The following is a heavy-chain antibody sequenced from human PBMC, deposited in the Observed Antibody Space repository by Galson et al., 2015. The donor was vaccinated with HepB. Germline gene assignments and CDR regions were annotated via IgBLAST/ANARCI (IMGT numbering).Heavy chain of an antibody. J-gene: IGHJ6*02. CDR1: GYSFTSYW. Sequence: QSGAEVKKPGDSLKISCKGSGYSFTSYWIAWVRQMPGKGLEWMGIIYPDDSDTRYSPSFQGQVTISADKSISTAYLQWSSLKASDTAMYYCARRSSSAAGGRSLDVWGQGTTVTVSS. D-gene: IGHD6-6*01. V-gene: IGHV5-51*01. CDR2: IYPDDSDT. CDR3: ARRSSSAAGGRSLDV.